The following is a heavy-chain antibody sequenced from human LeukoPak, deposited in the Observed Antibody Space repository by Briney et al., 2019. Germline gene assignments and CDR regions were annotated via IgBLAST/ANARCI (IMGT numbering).Heavy chain of an antibody. CDR2: MYYSGST. CDR1: GGSVSSYY. V-gene: IGHV4-59*02. J-gene: IGHJ4*02. Sequence: SETLSLTCTVSGGSVSSYYWSWIRQPPGKGLEWIGYMYYSGSTNYNPSLKSRVTISIDTSKNQFSLKLNSVSAADTAVYYCATEREGPYGYLDYWGQGSLVTVSS. D-gene: IGHD4-17*01. CDR3: ATEREGPYGYLDY.